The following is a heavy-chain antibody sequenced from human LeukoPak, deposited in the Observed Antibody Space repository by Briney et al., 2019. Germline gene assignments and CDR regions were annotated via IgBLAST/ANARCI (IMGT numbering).Heavy chain of an antibody. D-gene: IGHD3-22*01. CDR3: AKYFDSSGYSPDAFDI. J-gene: IGHJ3*02. CDR2: ITSASNYI. Sequence: GGSLRLSCAASGFTFSTYSMNWVRQAPGKGLEWVSSITSASNYIFYADSVKGRLTISRDNAKNSLYLQMNSLRAEDTAVYYCAKYFDSSGYSPDAFDIWGQGTMVTVSS. CDR1: GFTFSTYS. V-gene: IGHV3-21*01.